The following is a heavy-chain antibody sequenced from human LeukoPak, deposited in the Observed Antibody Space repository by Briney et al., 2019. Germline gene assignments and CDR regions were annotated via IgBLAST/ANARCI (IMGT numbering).Heavy chain of an antibody. J-gene: IGHJ4*02. Sequence: GGSLRLSCAASGFTFSDYYMSWIRQAPGKGLEWVSYISSSGSTIYYADSVKGRFTISRDNSKNTLYLQMNSLRAEDTAAYYCAKPRGFGELFEDYWGQGTLVTVSS. CDR2: ISSSGSTI. CDR3: AKPRGFGELFEDY. CDR1: GFTFSDYY. D-gene: IGHD3-10*01. V-gene: IGHV3-11*01.